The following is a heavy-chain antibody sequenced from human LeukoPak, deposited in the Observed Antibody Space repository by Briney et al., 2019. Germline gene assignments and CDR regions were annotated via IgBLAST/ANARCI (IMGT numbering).Heavy chain of an antibody. Sequence: GGSLRLSCTASGFTFGDYAMSWVRQAPGKGLEWVGFIRSKAYGGTTEYAASVKGRFTISRDDSKNTLYLQMNTLETEDTGVYYCTRISGSSSGPSDYWGQGSLVTVSS. V-gene: IGHV3-49*04. D-gene: IGHD1-26*01. CDR2: IRSKAYGGTT. J-gene: IGHJ4*02. CDR1: GFTFGDYA. CDR3: TRISGSSSGPSDY.